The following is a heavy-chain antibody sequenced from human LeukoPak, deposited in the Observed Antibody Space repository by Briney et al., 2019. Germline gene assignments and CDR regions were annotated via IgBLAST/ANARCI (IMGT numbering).Heavy chain of an antibody. CDR1: GYTFTGYY. V-gene: IGHV1-2*02. Sequence: ASVKVSCKASGYTFTGYYLHWVRQAPGQGLEWMGWINPDSGGTNYAQQFQGRVTMTRDTSISTAYMELSRLRSDDTAVYYCARQLDHYDNIYYFDYWGQGTLVTVSS. CDR3: ARQLDHYDNIYYFDY. D-gene: IGHD3-16*01. J-gene: IGHJ4*02. CDR2: INPDSGGT.